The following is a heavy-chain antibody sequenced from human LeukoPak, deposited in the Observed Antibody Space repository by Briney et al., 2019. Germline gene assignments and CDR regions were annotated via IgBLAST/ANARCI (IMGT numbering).Heavy chain of an antibody. CDR3: AREPVPFTAGYHYDQ. D-gene: IGHD5-12*01. CDR2: IKQDGSEK. V-gene: IGHV3-7*01. J-gene: IGHJ4*02. CDR1: GFTFSCYW. Sequence: PGGSLRLSCAASGFTFSCYWMTWVRQAPGKGLECVANIKQDGSEKYYVDSVKDRFTVSRDNAKNSLYLQMNNLGDEDTAVYYCAREPVPFTAGYHYDQWGQVTLVTVAS.